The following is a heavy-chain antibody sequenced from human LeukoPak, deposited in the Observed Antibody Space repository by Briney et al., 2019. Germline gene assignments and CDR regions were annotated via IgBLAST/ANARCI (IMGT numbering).Heavy chain of an antibody. Sequence: SVKVSGKASGGTFSSYAISWVRQAPGQGLEWMGGIIPIFGTANYAQKFQGRVTITTDESTSTAYMELSSLRSEDTAVYYCARERSKVGASPGAFDIWGQGTMVTVSS. J-gene: IGHJ3*02. D-gene: IGHD1-26*01. CDR3: ARERSKVGASPGAFDI. CDR1: GGTFSSYA. V-gene: IGHV1-69*05. CDR2: IIPIFGTA.